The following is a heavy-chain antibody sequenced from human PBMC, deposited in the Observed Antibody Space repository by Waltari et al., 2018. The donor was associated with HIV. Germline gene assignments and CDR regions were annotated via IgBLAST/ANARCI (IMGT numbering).Heavy chain of an antibody. CDR2: INPSSGGT. CDR3: ARDRSIVSRHYDNAVSPYFDS. V-gene: IGHV1-2*02. CDR1: GTTFTYTY. J-gene: IGHJ4*02. Sequence: QVQLVQSGAEVRKPGASVRVSCKACGTTFTYTYIHWVRPSPGQGLEWMGWINPSSGGTKYAQRFQGSVTMTRDTSINTAYMDLSGLTSDDTAVYFCARDRSIVSRHYDNAVSPYFDSWGQGTLVTVSS. D-gene: IGHD3-22*01.